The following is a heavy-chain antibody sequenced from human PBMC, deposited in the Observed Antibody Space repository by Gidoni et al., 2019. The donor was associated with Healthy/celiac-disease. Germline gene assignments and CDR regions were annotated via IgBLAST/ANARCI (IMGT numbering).Heavy chain of an antibody. CDR3: ARVRSRITMVRGVIMTFDY. CDR1: GASISSGGYY. CDR2: IYYSGST. Sequence: QVQLQESGPGLVKPSQTLPLTCTVSGASISSGGYYWSWIRQHPGKGLEWIGYIYYSGSTYYNPSLKSRVTIAVDTSKNQFSLKLSSVTAADTAVYYCARVRSRITMVRGVIMTFDYWGQGTLVTVSS. D-gene: IGHD3-10*01. V-gene: IGHV4-31*03. J-gene: IGHJ4*02.